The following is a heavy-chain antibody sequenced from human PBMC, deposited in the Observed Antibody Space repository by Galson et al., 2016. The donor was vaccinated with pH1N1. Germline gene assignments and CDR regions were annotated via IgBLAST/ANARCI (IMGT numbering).Heavy chain of an antibody. V-gene: IGHV2-70*11. CDR3: ARMNYGDYSYYFDY. CDR2: IHWDDDK. D-gene: IGHD4-17*01. Sequence: PALVKPPQTLTLTCTFSGFSLSTSGMCVTWIRQPPGKALEWLARIHWDDDKYYSTSLKTRLTISKDTSKNQVVLTMTNMDPVDTATYYCARMNYGDYSYYFDYWGQGTLVTVSS. J-gene: IGHJ4*02. CDR1: GFSLSTSGMC.